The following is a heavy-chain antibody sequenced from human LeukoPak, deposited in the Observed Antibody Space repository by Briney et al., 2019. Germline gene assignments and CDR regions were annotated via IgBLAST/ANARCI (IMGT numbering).Heavy chain of an antibody. CDR1: GGSFSGYY. CDR2: INHSGST. D-gene: IGHD2-2*01. CDR3: ARHGGYCSSTSCYVLWSFRAHFDY. J-gene: IGHJ4*02. V-gene: IGHV4-34*01. Sequence: SETLSLTCAVYGGSFSGYYWSWIRQPPGKGLEWIGEINHSGSTNYNPSLKSRVTISVDTSKNQFSLKLSSVTAADTAVYYCARHGGYCSSTSCYVLWSFRAHFDYWGQGTLVTVSS.